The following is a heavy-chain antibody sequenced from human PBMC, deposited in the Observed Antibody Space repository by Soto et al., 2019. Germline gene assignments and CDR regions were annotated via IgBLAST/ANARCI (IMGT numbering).Heavy chain of an antibody. V-gene: IGHV3-53*01. CDR2: LYDVDGT. J-gene: IGHJ3*01. Sequence: DVRLVESGGGLIQPGESLRLSCAAFGFTVSGKRYVAWVRQAPGKGLEWISALYDVDGTFYADSVKGRFTTSSDSSKTTVYLQMNGLRPDDTAVYYCASWHERKHAYDVWGRGTTVTVSS. CDR3: ASWHERKHAYDV. D-gene: IGHD1-1*01. CDR1: GFTVSGKRY.